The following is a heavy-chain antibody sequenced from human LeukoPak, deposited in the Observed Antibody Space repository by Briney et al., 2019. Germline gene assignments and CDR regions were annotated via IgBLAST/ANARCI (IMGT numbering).Heavy chain of an antibody. J-gene: IGHJ4*02. V-gene: IGHV3-23*01. CDR1: GFTFINYA. D-gene: IGHD3-10*01. Sequence: PGGSLRLSCEASGFTFINYAMTWVRQAPGKGLEWVSRISSSGGNTYYADSVKGWFTISRDSSKNTLYLQMNSLRAEDTAVYYCAKTSYYDSGKGRSFDYWGQGTLVTVSS. CDR3: AKTSYYDSGKGRSFDY. CDR2: ISSSGGNT.